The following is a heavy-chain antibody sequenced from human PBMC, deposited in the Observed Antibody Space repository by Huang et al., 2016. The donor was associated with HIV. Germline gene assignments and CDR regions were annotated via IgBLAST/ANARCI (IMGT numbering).Heavy chain of an antibody. CDR2: ISYDGSNK. CDR3: AKSVVYYYYYMDV. D-gene: IGHD2-21*01. CDR1: GLTFSSYG. J-gene: IGHJ6*03. V-gene: IGHV3-30*18. Sequence: QVQLVESGGGVVQPGRSLRLSCVAAGLTFSSYGLHWVRQTPGKGLEWVSVISYDGSNKYYADSVKGRFTISRDNSKNTLYLQMNSLRAEDTAVYYCAKSVVYYYYYMDVWGKGTTVTVSS.